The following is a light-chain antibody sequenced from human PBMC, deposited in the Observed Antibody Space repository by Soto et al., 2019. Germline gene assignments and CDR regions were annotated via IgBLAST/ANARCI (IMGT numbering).Light chain of an antibody. V-gene: IGLV2-23*01. CDR3: FSYAGSSWV. CDR1: SSDVGSDNF. CDR2: EGT. Sequence: QSVLTQPASVSGSPGQSITISCTGISSDVGSDNFVSWYQQYPGKAPKRMIYEGTKRPSGVSDRFSGSKSGSTATLTISGLQTEDEADYYCFSYAGSSWVFGGGTKLTVL. J-gene: IGLJ3*02.